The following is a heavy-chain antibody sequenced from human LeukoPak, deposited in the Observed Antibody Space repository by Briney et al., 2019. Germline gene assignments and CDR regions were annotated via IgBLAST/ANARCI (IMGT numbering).Heavy chain of an antibody. J-gene: IGHJ5*02. V-gene: IGHV3-7*01. D-gene: IGHD6-19*01. CDR3: ARVFSVTGTNWFDP. Sequence: GGSLRLSCAASGFTFSSYWMSWVRQAPGKGLEWVANIKQDGSEKYYVDSVKGRFTISRDNAKNSLYLQMNSLRAEDTAVYYCARVFSVTGTNWFDPWGQGTLSPSPQ. CDR2: IKQDGSEK. CDR1: GFTFSSYW.